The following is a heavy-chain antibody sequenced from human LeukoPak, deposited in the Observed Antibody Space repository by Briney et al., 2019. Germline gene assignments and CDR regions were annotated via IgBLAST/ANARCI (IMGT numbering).Heavy chain of an antibody. CDR2: IYYSGST. V-gene: IGHV4-59*01. CDR1: GGSISSYY. Sequence: SETLSLTCTVSGGSISSYYWSWIRQPPGKGLEWIGYIYYSGSTNYNPSLKSRVTISVDTSKNQFSLTLSSVTAADTAVYYCARVRSSGWIEYFQHWGQGTLVTVSS. CDR3: ARVRSSGWIEYFQH. D-gene: IGHD6-19*01. J-gene: IGHJ1*01.